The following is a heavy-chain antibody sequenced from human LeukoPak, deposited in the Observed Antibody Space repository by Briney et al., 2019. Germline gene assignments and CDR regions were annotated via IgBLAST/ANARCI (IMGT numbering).Heavy chain of an antibody. J-gene: IGHJ4*02. D-gene: IGHD4-17*01. Sequence: PSETLSLTCAVYGGSFSGYYWSWIRQPPGKGLEWIGEINHSGSTNYNPPLKSRVTISVDTSKNQFSLKLSSVTAADTAVYYCACGLMTTLDYWGQGTLVTVSS. CDR1: GGSFSGYY. V-gene: IGHV4-34*01. CDR2: INHSGST. CDR3: ACGLMTTLDY.